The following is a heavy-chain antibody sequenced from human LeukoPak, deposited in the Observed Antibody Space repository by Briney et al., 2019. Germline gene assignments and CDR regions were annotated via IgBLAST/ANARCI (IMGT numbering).Heavy chain of an antibody. CDR1: GFTFSSYA. V-gene: IGHV3-30*04. J-gene: IGHJ4*02. CDR2: ISYDGSNK. CDR3: ARDQAQGVFDY. Sequence: GGSLRLSCAASGFTFSSYAMHWVRQAPGKGLEWVAVISYDGSNKYYADSVKGRFTISRDNSKNTLYLQMNSLRAEDTAVYYCARDQAQGVFDYWGQGTLVTVSS.